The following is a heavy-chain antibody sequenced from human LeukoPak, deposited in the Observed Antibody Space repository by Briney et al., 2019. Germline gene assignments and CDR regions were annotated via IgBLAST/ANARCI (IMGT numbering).Heavy chain of an antibody. CDR1: EFTFSSYN. CDR2: ISSSSDYI. V-gene: IGHV3-21*01. CDR3: ARGKTSQNIVTRKTYNWFDP. Sequence: GGSLRLSCAASEFTFSSYNMNWVRQTPGKGLEWVSSISSSSDYIYYADSVKGRFTISRDNAKNSLYLQMKSLRAEDTAVYYCARGKTSQNIVTRKTYNWFDPWGQGTLVTVSS. D-gene: IGHD2/OR15-2a*01. J-gene: IGHJ5*02.